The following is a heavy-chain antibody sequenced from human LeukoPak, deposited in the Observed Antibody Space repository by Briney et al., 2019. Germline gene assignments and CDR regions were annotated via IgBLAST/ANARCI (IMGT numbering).Heavy chain of an antibody. Sequence: ASVKVSCKASGYTFTGYYMHWVRQAPGQGLEWMGWINPNSGGTNYAQKFQGRVTMTRDTSISTAYMELSRLRSDDTAVYYCARVDFWSGYYTRYYYYYMDVWGKGTTVTVSS. CDR3: ARVDFWSGYYTRYYYYYMDV. J-gene: IGHJ6*03. CDR2: INPNSGGT. CDR1: GYTFTGYY. V-gene: IGHV1-2*02. D-gene: IGHD3-3*01.